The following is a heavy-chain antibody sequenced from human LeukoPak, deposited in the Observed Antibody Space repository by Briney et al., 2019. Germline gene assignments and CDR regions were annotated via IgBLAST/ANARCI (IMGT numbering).Heavy chain of an antibody. Sequence: GGSLRLSCAASGFTFDDYGMSWVRQVPGKGLEWISGINWSGDSTGYADSVKGRFTISRDNAKNSLYLQMNSLRAEDTAVYYCARDPENVSGSHSHFDLWGRGTLVTVSS. CDR3: ARDPENVSGSHSHFDL. V-gene: IGHV3-20*04. D-gene: IGHD1-26*01. J-gene: IGHJ2*01. CDR1: GFTFDDYG. CDR2: INWSGDST.